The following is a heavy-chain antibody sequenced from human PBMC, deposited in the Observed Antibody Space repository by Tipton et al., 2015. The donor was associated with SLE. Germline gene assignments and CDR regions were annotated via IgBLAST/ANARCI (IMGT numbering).Heavy chain of an antibody. CDR1: GGSISSHY. CDR2: IYYSGST. CDR3: ARSSGAPDIGYLYYFDY. J-gene: IGHJ4*02. Sequence: TLSLTCTVSGGSISSHYWSWIRQPPGKGLEWIGYIYYSGSTNYNPSLKSRVTISVDTSKNQFSLKLSSVTAADTAVYYCARSSGAPDIGYLYYFDYWGRGTLVSVSS. V-gene: IGHV4-59*11. D-gene: IGHD3-22*01.